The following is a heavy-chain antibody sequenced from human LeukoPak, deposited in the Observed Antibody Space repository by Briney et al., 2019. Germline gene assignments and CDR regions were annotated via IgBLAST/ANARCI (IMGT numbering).Heavy chain of an antibody. Sequence: SVKVSCKASGGTFSTYAISWVRQAPGQGLEWMGGIIPIFGTTNYAQKFQGRVTITADESTSTASMELSSLRSEDTAVYYCARGNSSSWEFDYWGQGTLVTVSS. CDR2: IIPIFGTT. V-gene: IGHV1-69*13. CDR3: ARGNSSSWEFDY. J-gene: IGHJ4*02. CDR1: GGTFSTYA. D-gene: IGHD6-13*01.